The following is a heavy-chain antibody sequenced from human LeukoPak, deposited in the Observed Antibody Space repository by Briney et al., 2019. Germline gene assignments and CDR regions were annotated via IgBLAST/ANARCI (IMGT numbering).Heavy chain of an antibody. CDR2: IYYSGRT. Sequence: PLQTLSLTCAVSGGSISSGGYSGSWIRQPPGKGLEWIGYIYYSGRTYYNPSLKSRVTISVDTSKNQFSLKLSSVTAADPAVYYCARGYYYMDVWGKGTTVTVSS. J-gene: IGHJ6*03. V-gene: IGHV4-30-4*07. CDR1: GGSISSGGYS. CDR3: ARGYYYMDV.